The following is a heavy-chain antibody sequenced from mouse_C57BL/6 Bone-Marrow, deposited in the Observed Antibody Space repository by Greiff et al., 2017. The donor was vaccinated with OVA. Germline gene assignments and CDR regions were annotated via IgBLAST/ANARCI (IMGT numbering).Heavy chain of an antibody. Sequence: QVQLQQSGAELARPGASVKLSCKASGYTFTSYGISWVKQRTGQGLEWIGEIYPRSGSTYYNEKFKGKATLTADKSSSTAYMELRSLTSGDSAVFFCGRPSYYSNSYYYDYWGQGTTLTVSS. CDR1: GYTFTSYG. V-gene: IGHV1-81*01. CDR2: IYPRSGST. J-gene: IGHJ2*01. D-gene: IGHD2-5*01. CDR3: GRPSYYSNSYYYDY.